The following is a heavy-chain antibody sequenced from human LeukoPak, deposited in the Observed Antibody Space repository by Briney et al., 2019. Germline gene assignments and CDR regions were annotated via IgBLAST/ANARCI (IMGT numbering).Heavy chain of an antibody. J-gene: IGHJ4*02. Sequence: PSATLSLTCTVSGASMGSSSYYWAWIRQHPGKGLEWIGNIYYSGSTYSNPSLNSRVTISVDTSKNRFSLKLTSVTAADTAVFYCARLPQRSDVLTSYANSFDYWGQGTLVTVSS. CDR2: IYYSGST. V-gene: IGHV4-39*01. D-gene: IGHD3-9*01. CDR3: ARLPQRSDVLTSYANSFDY. CDR1: GASMGSSSYY.